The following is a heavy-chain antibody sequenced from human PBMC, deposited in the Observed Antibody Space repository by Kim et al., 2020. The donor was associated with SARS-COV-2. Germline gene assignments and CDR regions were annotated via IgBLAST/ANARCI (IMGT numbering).Heavy chain of an antibody. CDR3: ARDYVTENTAATDY. J-gene: IGHJ4*02. Sequence: GGSLRLSCAASGFTFSSYSMNWVRQAPGKGLEWVSSISSSSSYIYYADSVKGRFTISRDNAKNSLYLQMNSLRAEDTAVYYXARDYVTENTAATDYWGQGTLVTVSS. CDR1: GFTFSSYS. CDR2: ISSSSSYI. V-gene: IGHV3-21*01. D-gene: IGHD2-21*02.